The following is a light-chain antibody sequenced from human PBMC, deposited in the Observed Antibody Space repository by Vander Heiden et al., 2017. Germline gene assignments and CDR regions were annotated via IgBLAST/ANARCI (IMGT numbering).Light chain of an antibody. CDR2: GAS. CDR1: QSVSSSY. CDR3: QQDGSSPRT. V-gene: IGKV3-20*01. Sequence: IVLTQSPGTLSLSPGERATLSCRASQSVSSSYLAWYQQKPGQAPRLLIYGASSRATGIPDRFSGSGSGTDFTLTISRLDPEDFAVYYCQQDGSSPRTFGQGTKVEIK. J-gene: IGKJ1*01.